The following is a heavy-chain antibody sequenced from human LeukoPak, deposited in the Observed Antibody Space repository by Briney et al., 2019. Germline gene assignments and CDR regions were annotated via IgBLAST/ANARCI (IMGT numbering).Heavy chain of an antibody. D-gene: IGHD3-3*01. CDR3: AREGWVLTTPNS. Sequence: GGSLRLSCSASGFVFSDYPLHWIRQSPGKGPEWVAVISFDGSHQYYADSVKGRFTISRDNAKNSLYLQMNGLRAEDTAVYYCAREGWVLTTPNSWGQGTLVTVSS. CDR1: GFVFSDYP. V-gene: IGHV3-30*07. CDR2: ISFDGSHQ. J-gene: IGHJ4*02.